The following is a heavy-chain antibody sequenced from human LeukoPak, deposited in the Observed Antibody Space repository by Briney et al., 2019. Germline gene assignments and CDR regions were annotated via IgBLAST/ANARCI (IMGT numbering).Heavy chain of an antibody. CDR3: ARGGGHRQQLVRRNYYYYMDV. CDR1: GGSISSSSYY. J-gene: IGHJ6*03. D-gene: IGHD6-13*01. CDR2: IYYSGST. Sequence: NPSETLSLTCTVSGGSISSSSYYWGWIRQPPGKGLEWIGSIYYSGSTYYNPSLKSRVTISVDTSKNQFSLKLSSVTAADTAVYYCARGGGHRQQLVRRNYYYYMDVWGKGTTVTVSS. V-gene: IGHV4-39*07.